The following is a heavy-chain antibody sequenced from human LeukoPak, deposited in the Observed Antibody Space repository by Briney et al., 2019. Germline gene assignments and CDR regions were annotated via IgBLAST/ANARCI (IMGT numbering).Heavy chain of an antibody. CDR2: INPNSGGT. V-gene: IGHV1-2*02. Sequence: ASVKVSCKASGYTFTGYYMHWVRQAPGQGLEWMGWINPNSGGTNYAQKFQGRVTMTRDMSTSTVYMELSSLRSEDTAVYYCARTYCGGDCYSSRGWFDTWGQGTLVTVSS. CDR3: ARTYCGGDCYSSRGWFDT. J-gene: IGHJ5*02. CDR1: GYTFTGYY. D-gene: IGHD2-21*02.